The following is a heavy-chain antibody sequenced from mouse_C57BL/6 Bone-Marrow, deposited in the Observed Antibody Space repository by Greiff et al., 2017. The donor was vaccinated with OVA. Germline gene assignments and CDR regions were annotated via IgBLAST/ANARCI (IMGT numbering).Heavy chain of an antibody. D-gene: IGHD3-2*02. CDR1: GYTFTDYE. Sequence: QVQLKQSGAELVRPGASVTLSCKASGYTFTDYEMHWVKQTPVHGLEWIGAIDPETGGTAYNQKFKGKAILTADKSSSTAYMELRSLTSEDSAVYYCTRRRGTAQAYYAMDYWGQGTSVTVSS. J-gene: IGHJ4*01. CDR3: TRRRGTAQAYYAMDY. V-gene: IGHV1-15*01. CDR2: IDPETGGT.